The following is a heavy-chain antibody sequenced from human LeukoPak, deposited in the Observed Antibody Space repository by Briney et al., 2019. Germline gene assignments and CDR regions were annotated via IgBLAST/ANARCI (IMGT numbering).Heavy chain of an antibody. Sequence: GGSLRLSCAASGFTFSTYGMHWVRQAPGKGLEWVAFIRNDGSIKHYGDSVKGRITISRDNSKNTLYLQMNSLRAEDTAVYYCAKDEIYGSSWTFDYWGQGTLVTVSS. J-gene: IGHJ4*02. CDR2: IRNDGSIK. D-gene: IGHD6-13*01. CDR3: AKDEIYGSSWTFDY. V-gene: IGHV3-30*02. CDR1: GFTFSTYG.